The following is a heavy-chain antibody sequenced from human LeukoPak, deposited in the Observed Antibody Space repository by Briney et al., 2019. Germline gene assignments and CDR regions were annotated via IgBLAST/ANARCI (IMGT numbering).Heavy chain of an antibody. J-gene: IGHJ4*02. CDR2: IKQDGSEK. V-gene: IGHV3-7*01. CDR3: ARGYDFWSGYPSLYYFDY. CDR1: GFTFSSYW. Sequence: GGSLRLSCAASGFTFSSYWMSWVRQAPGKGLEWVANIKQDGSEKYYVDSVKGRFTIPRDNAKNSLYLQMNSLRAEDTAVYYCARGYDFWSGYPSLYYFDYWGQGTLVTVSS. D-gene: IGHD3-3*01.